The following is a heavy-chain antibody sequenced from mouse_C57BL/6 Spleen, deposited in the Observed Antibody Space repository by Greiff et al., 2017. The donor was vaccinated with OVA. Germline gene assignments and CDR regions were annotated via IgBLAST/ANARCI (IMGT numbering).Heavy chain of an antibody. CDR1: GYTFTDYN. J-gene: IGHJ2*01. V-gene: IGHV1-22*01. CDR2: INPNNGGT. Sequence: DVQLQESGPELVKPGASVKMSCKASGYTFTDYNMHWVKQSHGKSLEWIGYINPNNGGTSYNQKFKGKATLTVNKSSSTAYMELRSLTSEDSAVYYCVLTGTADYWGQGTTLTVSS. D-gene: IGHD4-1*01. CDR3: VLTGTADY.